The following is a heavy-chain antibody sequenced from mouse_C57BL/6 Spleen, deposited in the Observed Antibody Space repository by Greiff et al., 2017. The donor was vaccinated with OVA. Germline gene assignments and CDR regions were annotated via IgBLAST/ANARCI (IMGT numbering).Heavy chain of an antibody. Sequence: QVQLQQSGAELVKPGASVKLSCKASGYTFTSYWMHWVKQRPGQCLEWIGMIHPNSGSTNYNEKFKSKATLTVDKSSSTAYMQLSSLTSEDSAVYYCARSRYYGTPDYWGQGTTLTVSS. D-gene: IGHD1-1*01. CDR3: ARSRYYGTPDY. CDR1: GYTFTSYW. V-gene: IGHV1-64*01. J-gene: IGHJ2*01. CDR2: IHPNSGST.